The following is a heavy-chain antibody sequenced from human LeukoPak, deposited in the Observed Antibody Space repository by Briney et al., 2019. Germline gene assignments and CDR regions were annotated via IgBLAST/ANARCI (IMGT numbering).Heavy chain of an antibody. CDR1: GFTFDDYG. V-gene: IGHV3-20*04. CDR2: INWNGGST. J-gene: IGHJ4*02. Sequence: GGSLRLSCAASGFTFDDYGMSWVRRAPGKGLEWVSGINWNGGSTGYADSVKGRFTISRDNAKSTVYLQMNSLRAEDTALYYCARDYCGGDCYPFDYWGQGTLVTVSS. CDR3: ARDYCGGDCYPFDY. D-gene: IGHD2-21*02.